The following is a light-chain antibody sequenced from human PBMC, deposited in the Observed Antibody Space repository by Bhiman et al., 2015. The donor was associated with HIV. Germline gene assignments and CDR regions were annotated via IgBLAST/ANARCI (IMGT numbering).Light chain of an antibody. CDR3: QVWDSSSDHRV. CDR2: YDT. V-gene: IGLV3-21*04. CDR1: NIGSKS. Sequence: SYVLTQPPSVSVAPGKTARITCGGNNIGSKSVHWFQQKPGQAPVVVMYYDTDRPSGIPERFSGSNSGNAATLTISRVEAGDEADYYCQVWDSSSDHRVFGGGTKLTVL. J-gene: IGLJ3*02.